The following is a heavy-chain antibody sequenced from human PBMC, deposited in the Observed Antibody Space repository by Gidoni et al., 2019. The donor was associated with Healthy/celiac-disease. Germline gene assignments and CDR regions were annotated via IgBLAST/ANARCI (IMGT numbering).Heavy chain of an antibody. V-gene: IGHV3-23*01. CDR2: ISGSGGST. D-gene: IGHD4-17*01. J-gene: IGHJ4*02. CDR3: AKESLNTVTYLDY. CDR1: GFTFSNYV. Sequence: EVQLLESGGGLVQPGGSLRLSCAASGFTFSNYVMRWVRQAPGKGLEWVSVISGSGGSTYYADSVKGRFTISRDNSKNTLYLQMNSLRAEDTAVYYCAKESLNTVTYLDYWGQGTLVTVSS.